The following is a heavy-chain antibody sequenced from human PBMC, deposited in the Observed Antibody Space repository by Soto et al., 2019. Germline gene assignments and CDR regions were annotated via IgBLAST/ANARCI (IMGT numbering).Heavy chain of an antibody. Sequence: QVQLVQSGAEVKKPGSSVKVSCKASGGTFSSYAISWVRQAPGQGLEWMGGIIPIFGTANYAQKFQGRVTITADKSTSTAYMVLSSLRSEETAVYYCARTSIPQGIAAAGTRNYYNYYSMDVWGQGTTVTVSS. CDR2: IIPIFGTA. J-gene: IGHJ6*02. D-gene: IGHD6-13*01. CDR3: ARTSIPQGIAAAGTRNYYNYYSMDV. CDR1: GGTFSSYA. V-gene: IGHV1-69*06.